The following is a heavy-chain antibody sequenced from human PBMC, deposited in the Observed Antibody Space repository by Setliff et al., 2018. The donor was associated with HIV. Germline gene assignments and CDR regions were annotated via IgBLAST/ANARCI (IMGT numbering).Heavy chain of an antibody. Sequence: ASVKVSCKASGYTLTGYYMHWVRQAPGQGLEWMGWINPNNGGTNYAQKFQGRVTMTRDTSISTTYMELSSLRSEDTAVYYCARAGGGTGTDDAFDIWGQGTMVTVSS. V-gene: IGHV1-2*02. D-gene: IGHD1-1*01. CDR2: INPNNGGT. CDR1: GYTLTGYY. CDR3: ARAGGGTGTDDAFDI. J-gene: IGHJ3*02.